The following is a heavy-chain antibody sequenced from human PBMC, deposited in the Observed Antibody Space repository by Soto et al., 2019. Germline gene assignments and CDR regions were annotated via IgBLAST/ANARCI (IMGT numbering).Heavy chain of an antibody. J-gene: IGHJ4*02. CDR3: ARARAVVVAAPVDY. Sequence: GGSLRLSCEASGFTFSNYWMQWVRQDPGKGLVWVSRINAKGSSTEYGDSVTGRFTISRDNAKNTLYLEMTSLTVEDTAMYYCARARAVVVAAPVDYWGQGVLVTVSS. D-gene: IGHD2-15*01. CDR2: INAKGSST. V-gene: IGHV3-74*03. CDR1: GFTFSNYW.